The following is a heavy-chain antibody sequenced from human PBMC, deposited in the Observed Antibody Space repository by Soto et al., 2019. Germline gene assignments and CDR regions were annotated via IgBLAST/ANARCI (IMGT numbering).Heavy chain of an antibody. J-gene: IGHJ5*02. CDR2: IDPNSGGT. V-gene: IGHV1-2*04. CDR1: GYTFTGYY. D-gene: IGHD1-26*01. CDR3: ARAIVGAPYNWFDP. Sequence: QVQLVQSGAEVKKPGASVKVSCKASGYTFTGYYMHWVRQAPGQGLEWMGWIDPNSGGTNYAQKFQGWVTMTRDTSISTAYMELSRLRSDDTAVYYCARAIVGAPYNWFDPWGQGTLVTVSS.